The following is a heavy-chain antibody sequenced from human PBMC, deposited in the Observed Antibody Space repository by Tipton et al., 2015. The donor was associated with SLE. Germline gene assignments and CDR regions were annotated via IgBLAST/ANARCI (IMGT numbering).Heavy chain of an antibody. CDR1: GGSFSGYY. CDR3: AGGLVHYYYYMDV. Sequence: TLSLTCAVYGGSFSGYYWSWIRQPPGKGLEWIGEINHSGSTNYNPSLKSRVTISVDTSKNQFSLKLSSVTAADTAVYYCAGGLVHYYYYMDVWGKGTTVTVSS. V-gene: IGHV4-34*01. J-gene: IGHJ6*03. D-gene: IGHD6-6*01. CDR2: INHSGST.